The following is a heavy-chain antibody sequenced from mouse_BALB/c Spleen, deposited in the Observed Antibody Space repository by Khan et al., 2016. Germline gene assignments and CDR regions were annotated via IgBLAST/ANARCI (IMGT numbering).Heavy chain of an antibody. J-gene: IGHJ4*01. V-gene: IGHV3-1*02. CDR3: ASATVVAIPMAY. CDR2: IHYSGST. D-gene: IGHD1-1*01. CDR1: GYSITSGYS. Sequence: EVQLQESGPDLVKPSQSLSLTCTVTGYSITSGYSWHWIRQFPGNKLEWMGYIHYSGSTNYNPSLKSRISITRDTSKNQFFLQLNSVTTEDTATXYWASATVVAIPMAYWGQGTSVTVSS.